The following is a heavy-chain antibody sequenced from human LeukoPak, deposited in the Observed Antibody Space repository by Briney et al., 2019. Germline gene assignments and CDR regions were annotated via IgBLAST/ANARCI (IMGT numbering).Heavy chain of an antibody. CDR3: ATGAIVFDY. Sequence: ASVRVSCKVSGSTLSKISIDWVRQAPGKGPEWMGSVGHEDGTTIHAQKFQGRFNMTVDTATDTAYMEMSSLMSEDTATYYCATGAIVFDYWRQGTLVTVSS. V-gene: IGHV1-24*01. J-gene: IGHJ4*02. CDR1: GSTLSKIS. CDR2: VGHEDGTT. D-gene: IGHD3-22*01.